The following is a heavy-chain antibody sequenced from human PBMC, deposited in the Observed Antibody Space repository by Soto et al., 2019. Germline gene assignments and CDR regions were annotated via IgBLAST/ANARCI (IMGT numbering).Heavy chain of an antibody. CDR3: ARDAAAGLNDY. D-gene: IGHD6-13*01. Sequence: GASVKVSCKASGYTFTSYAMSWVRQAPGQGLEWMGWISAYNGNTNYAQKLQGRVTMTTDTSTSTAYMELRSLRSDDTAVYYCARDAAAGLNDYWGQGTLVTVPQ. CDR1: GYTFTSYA. V-gene: IGHV1-18*01. J-gene: IGHJ4*02. CDR2: ISAYNGNT.